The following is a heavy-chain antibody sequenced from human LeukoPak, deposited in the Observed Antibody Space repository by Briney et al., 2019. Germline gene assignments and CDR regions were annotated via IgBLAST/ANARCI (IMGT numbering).Heavy chain of an antibody. CDR1: GGSISSGSYY. J-gene: IGHJ3*02. CDR3: ARDEQWLAHDAFDI. V-gene: IGHV4-61*02. Sequence: SQTLSLTCTVSGGSISSGSYYWSWIRQPAGKGLEWIGRIYTSGGTNYNPPLKSRVTISVDTSKNQFSLRLSSVTAADTAVYYCARDEQWLAHDAFDIWGQGTMVTVSS. CDR2: IYTSGGT. D-gene: IGHD6-19*01.